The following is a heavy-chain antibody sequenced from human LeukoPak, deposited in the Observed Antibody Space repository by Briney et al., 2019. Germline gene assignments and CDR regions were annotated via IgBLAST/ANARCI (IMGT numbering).Heavy chain of an antibody. V-gene: IGHV3-15*01. D-gene: IGHD4-17*01. J-gene: IGHJ6*02. CDR3: TTPGTVTTSRYYYYYGMDV. Sequence: GGSLRLSCAASGFTFSNAWMSWVRQAPGKGLEWVGRIKSKTDGGTTDYAAPVKGRFTISRDDSKNTLYLQMNSLKTEDTAVYYCTTPGTVTTSRYYYYYGMDVWGQGTTVTVSS. CDR1: GFTFSNAW. CDR2: IKSKTDGGTT.